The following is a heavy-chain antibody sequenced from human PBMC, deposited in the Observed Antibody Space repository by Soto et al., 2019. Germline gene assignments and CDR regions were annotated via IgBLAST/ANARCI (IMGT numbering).Heavy chain of an antibody. Sequence: SGPTLVQPTQTLTLTCTFSGFSLSTSGVGVGWIRQPPGKALEWLALIYWDDDKRYSPSLKSRLTIAKDTSKNQVVLTMTNMDPLDTATYYCAHVHSSGWYNYYYYYMDVWGKGTTVTVSS. V-gene: IGHV2-5*02. J-gene: IGHJ6*03. CDR1: GFSLSTSGVG. CDR3: AHVHSSGWYNYYYYYMDV. D-gene: IGHD6-19*01. CDR2: IYWDDDK.